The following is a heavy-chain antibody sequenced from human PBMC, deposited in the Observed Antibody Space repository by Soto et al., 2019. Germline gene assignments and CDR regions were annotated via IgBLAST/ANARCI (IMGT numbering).Heavy chain of an antibody. CDR3: GTTFEY. D-gene: IGHD1-26*01. CDR1: GFTFSTHW. J-gene: IGHJ4*02. CDR2: INGDGSRT. V-gene: IGHV3-74*01. Sequence: GGSLRLACAASGFTFSTHWMHWVRQAPGKGLVWVSRINGDGSRTWYADSVRGRIAMSRDNARNLVSLQMNSLRAEDTAVYYCGTTFEYWGQGALVTVSS.